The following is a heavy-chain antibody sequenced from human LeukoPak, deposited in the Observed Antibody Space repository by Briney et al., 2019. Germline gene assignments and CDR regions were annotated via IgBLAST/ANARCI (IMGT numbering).Heavy chain of an antibody. Sequence: SQTLSLTCTVSGGSISSGSYHWSWIRQPAGKALEWIGRICPSGSTNYDPSLKSRVTISVDTSKNQFSLKLTSVTAADTAVYYCARRGRYFDWKASWFDPWGQGTLVTVSS. CDR1: GGSISSGSYH. CDR2: ICPSGST. J-gene: IGHJ5*02. D-gene: IGHD3-9*01. CDR3: ARRGRYFDWKASWFDP. V-gene: IGHV4-61*02.